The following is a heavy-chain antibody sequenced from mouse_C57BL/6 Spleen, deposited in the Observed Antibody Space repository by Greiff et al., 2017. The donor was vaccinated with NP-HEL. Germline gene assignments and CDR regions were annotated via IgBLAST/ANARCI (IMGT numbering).Heavy chain of an antibody. V-gene: IGHV1-26*01. CDR1: GYTFTDYY. CDR2: INPNNGGT. Sequence: VQLQQSGPELVKPGASVKISCKASGYTFTDYYMNWVKQSHGKSLEWIGDINPNNGGTSYNQKFKGKATLTVDKSSSTAYMELRSLTSEDSAVYYCAREGVQGFAYWGQGTLVTVSA. CDR3: AREGVQGFAY. J-gene: IGHJ3*01.